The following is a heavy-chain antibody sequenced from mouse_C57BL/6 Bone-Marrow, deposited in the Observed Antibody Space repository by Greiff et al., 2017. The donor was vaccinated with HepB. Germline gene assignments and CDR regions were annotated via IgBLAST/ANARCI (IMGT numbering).Heavy chain of an antibody. D-gene: IGHD2-3*01. CDR2: ISSGGSYT. CDR3: ARHEYDGYYVGYFDY. CDR1: GFTFSSYG. Sequence: DVKLVESGGDLVKPGGSLKLSCAASGFTFSSYGMSWVRQTPDKRLEWVATISSGGSYTYYTDSVKGRFTISRDNAKNTLYLQMSSLKSEDTAMYYCARHEYDGYYVGYFDYWGQGTTLTVSS. J-gene: IGHJ2*01. V-gene: IGHV5-6*02.